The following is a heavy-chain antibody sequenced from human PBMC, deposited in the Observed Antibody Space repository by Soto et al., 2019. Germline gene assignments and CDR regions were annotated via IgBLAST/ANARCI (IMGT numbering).Heavy chain of an antibody. D-gene: IGHD6-6*01. Sequence: VQLVQSGAEVKKPGSSVKVSCKASGGTFSSYAISWLRQAPGQGLEWMGGIIPIFGTANSAQKFQGRVTITGDQSTRTAYMELSSVRSEDTAVYYCARQRSEYSSSSRHYYYGMAVWGQGTTVPVSS. CDR2: IIPIFGTA. V-gene: IGHV1-69*01. J-gene: IGHJ6*02. CDR3: ARQRSEYSSSSRHYYYGMAV. CDR1: GGTFSSYA.